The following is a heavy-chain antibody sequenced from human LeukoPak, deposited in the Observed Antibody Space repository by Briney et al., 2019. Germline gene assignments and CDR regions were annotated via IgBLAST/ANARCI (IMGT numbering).Heavy chain of an antibody. CDR1: GYTFTSYG. Sequence: GASVKVSCKASGYTFTSYGISWVRQAPGQGLEWMGWISAYNGNTNYAQKLQGRVTMTTDTSTSTAYVELRSLRSDDTAVYYCARGYCSSTSCYRDLDYWGQGTLVTVSS. CDR3: ARGYCSSTSCYRDLDY. D-gene: IGHD2-2*02. CDR2: ISAYNGNT. V-gene: IGHV1-18*01. J-gene: IGHJ4*02.